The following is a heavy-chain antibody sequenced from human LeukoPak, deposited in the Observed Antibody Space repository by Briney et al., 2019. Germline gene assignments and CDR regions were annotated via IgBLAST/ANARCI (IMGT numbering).Heavy chain of an antibody. V-gene: IGHV1-69*06. J-gene: IGHJ4*02. CDR1: GGTFSSYA. Sequence: SVKVSCKASGGTFSSYAISWVRQAPGQGLEWMGGIIPIFGTANYAQKFQGRVTITADKSTSTAYMELSSLRSEDTAVYYCARDRTPIVVVPAAIPCLSGWGQGTLVTVSS. CDR2: IIPIFGTA. D-gene: IGHD2-2*02. CDR3: ARDRTPIVVVPAAIPCLSG.